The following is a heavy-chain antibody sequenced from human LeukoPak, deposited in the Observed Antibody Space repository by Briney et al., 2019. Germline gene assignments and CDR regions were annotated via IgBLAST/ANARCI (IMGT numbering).Heavy chain of an antibody. D-gene: IGHD6-19*01. CDR1: GGSISSYY. J-gene: IGHJ4*02. CDR3: AKQVAGGFEFDY. V-gene: IGHV4-59*12. CDR2: IYYSGST. Sequence: PSETLSLTCTVSGGSISSYYWSWIRQPPGKGLEWIGYIYYSGSTNYNPSLKSRVTISVDTSKNQFSLQLNSVTPEDTAVYYCAKQVAGGFEFDYWGQGTLVTVSS.